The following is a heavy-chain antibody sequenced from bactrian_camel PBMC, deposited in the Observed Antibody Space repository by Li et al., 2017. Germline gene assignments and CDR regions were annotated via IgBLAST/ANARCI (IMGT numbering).Heavy chain of an antibody. CDR1: VSTYGPDQ. CDR2: IATGSGRA. V-gene: IGHV3S54*01. Sequence: HVQLVESGGGSVQAGGSLTLSCAVSVSTYGPDQIGWFRQPPGKEREGVAAIATGSGRAWYDSSVAGRFTISRDNAKKTVDLQMNSLKPEDTAMYYCAARRPGSRSALDERAYNIWGQGTQVTVS. J-gene: IGHJ4*01. D-gene: IGHD1*01. CDR3: AARRPGSRSALDERAYNI.